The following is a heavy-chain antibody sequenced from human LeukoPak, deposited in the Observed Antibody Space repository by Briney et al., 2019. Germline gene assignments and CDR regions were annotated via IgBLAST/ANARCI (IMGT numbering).Heavy chain of an antibody. Sequence: GGSLRLSCAASGFTFSDYYMSWIRQAPGKGLERVSYMSSSGSTIYYADSVKGRFTISRDNAKNSLYLQMNSLRAEDTAVYYCARRAGAYSHPYDYWGQGTLVTVSS. CDR1: GFTFSDYY. V-gene: IGHV3-11*01. CDR3: ARRAGAYSHPYDY. CDR2: MSSSGSTI. J-gene: IGHJ4*02. D-gene: IGHD4/OR15-4a*01.